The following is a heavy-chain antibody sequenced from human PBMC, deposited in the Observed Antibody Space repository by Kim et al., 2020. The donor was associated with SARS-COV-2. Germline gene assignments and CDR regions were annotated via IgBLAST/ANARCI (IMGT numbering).Heavy chain of an antibody. CDR2: ISAYNGNT. CDR1: GYTFTSYG. J-gene: IGHJ6*02. CDR3: ARLGTQGAAAGTQGGYYYYYGMDV. V-gene: IGHV1-18*04. D-gene: IGHD6-13*01. Sequence: ASVKVSCKASGYTFTSYGISWVRQAPGQGLEWMGWISAYNGNTNYAQKLQGRVTMTTDTSTSTAYMELRSLRSDDTAVYYCARLGTQGAAAGTQGGYYYYYGMDVWGQGTTVTVSS.